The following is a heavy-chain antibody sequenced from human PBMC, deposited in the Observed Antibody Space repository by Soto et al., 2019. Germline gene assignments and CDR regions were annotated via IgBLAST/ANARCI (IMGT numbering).Heavy chain of an antibody. J-gene: IGHJ6*03. Sequence: ASVKVSCKASGYTFTSYAMHWVRQAPGQRLECMGWINAGNGNTKYSQKFQGRVTITRDTSASTAYMELSSLRSEDTAVYYCARDALIGYCSSTSCYGPNYYYYYMDVWGKGTTVTVSS. CDR3: ARDALIGYCSSTSCYGPNYYYYYMDV. CDR1: GYTFTSYA. CDR2: INAGNGNT. V-gene: IGHV1-3*01. D-gene: IGHD2-2*01.